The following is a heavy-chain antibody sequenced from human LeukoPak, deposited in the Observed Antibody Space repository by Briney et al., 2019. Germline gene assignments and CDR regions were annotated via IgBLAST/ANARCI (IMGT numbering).Heavy chain of an antibody. CDR1: GYTFTSYG. V-gene: IGHV1-18*04. D-gene: IGHD6-13*01. CDR2: ISAYNGNT. J-gene: IGHJ5*02. CDR3: AVNIAAAGDNWFDP. Sequence: ASVKVSCKASGYTFTSYGISWVRQAPGQGLEWMGWISAYNGNTNYAQKLQGRVTMTTDTSTSTAYMELRSLRSDDTAVHYCAVNIAAAGDNWFDPWGQGTLVTVSS.